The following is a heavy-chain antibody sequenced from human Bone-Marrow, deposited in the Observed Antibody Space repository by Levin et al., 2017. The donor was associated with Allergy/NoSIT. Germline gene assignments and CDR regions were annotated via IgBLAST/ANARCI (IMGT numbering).Heavy chain of an antibody. J-gene: IGHJ3*01. CDR1: GGSFGGYY. V-gene: IGHV4-34*01. CDR3: ARGYSGRIAFDV. D-gene: IGHD6-19*01. CDR2: SAYRGGT. Sequence: PSETLSLTCAVYGGSFGGYYWSWIRQSPGKGLEWIGESAYRGGTNYNPSLKSRVTILLDASKSQFSLRLTSVTAADTAVYYCARGYSGRIAFDVWGQGTMVIVSS.